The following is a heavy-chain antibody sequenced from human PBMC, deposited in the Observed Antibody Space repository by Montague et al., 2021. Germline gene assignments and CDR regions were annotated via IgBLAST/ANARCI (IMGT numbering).Heavy chain of an antibody. Sequence: SLRLSCAASGFNFDNYAMHWVRQVPGKGLEWVSGIKWNSGLIGYADSVKGRFTISGDNMKNSLYLQMNSLRAEDTAFYYCARRDSLDIWGQGTMVTVSS. V-gene: IGHV3-9*01. CDR3: ARRDSLDI. J-gene: IGHJ3*02. CDR1: GFNFDNYA. CDR2: IKWNSGLI.